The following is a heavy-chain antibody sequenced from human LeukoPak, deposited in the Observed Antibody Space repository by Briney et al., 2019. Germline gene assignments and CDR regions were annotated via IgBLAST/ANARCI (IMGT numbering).Heavy chain of an antibody. D-gene: IGHD3-10*01. J-gene: IGHJ4*02. CDR2: ITGIAGGGST. CDR3: AKSVDSGTYYNSDC. CDR1: GFTFSSYA. V-gene: IGHV3-23*01. Sequence: GGSLRLSCAASGFTFSSYAMTWVRQAPGQGLEWVSGITGIAGGGSTYYADSVKGRSTISRDNSKNTLYVQMNNLRPEDTAVYYCAKSVDSGTYYNSDCWGQGTLVTVSS.